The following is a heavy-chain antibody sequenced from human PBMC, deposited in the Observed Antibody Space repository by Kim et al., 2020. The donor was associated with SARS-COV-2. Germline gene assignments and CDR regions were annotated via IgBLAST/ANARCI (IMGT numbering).Heavy chain of an antibody. Sequence: GGSLRLSCAASGFGISAYSMGWVRQAPGKGLEWISYISSSGQTIYYADSVRGRFTISRDSAGTSVFLQMNTLGDDDTAVYYCARKATTSFFFDYWGQGTLVTVSS. CDR1: GFGISAYS. CDR3: ARKATTSFFFDY. CDR2: ISSSGQTI. D-gene: IGHD4-17*01. J-gene: IGHJ4*02. V-gene: IGHV3-48*02.